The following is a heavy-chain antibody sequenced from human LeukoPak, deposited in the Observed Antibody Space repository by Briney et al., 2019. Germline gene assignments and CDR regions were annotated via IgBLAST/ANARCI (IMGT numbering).Heavy chain of an antibody. CDR1: GFTVTNNY. CDR2: IYSGGST. V-gene: IGHV3-66*01. J-gene: IGHJ4*02. Sequence: GGSLRLSCAASGFTVTNNYMSWVRQAPGKGLEWVSVIYSGGSTFYADSVKGRFTISRDNSKNTLYLQMDSLRAEDTAVYYCARDRAYSDGYSYYFDDWGQGPLVTVSS. CDR3: ARDRAYSDGYSYYFDD. D-gene: IGHD5-18*01.